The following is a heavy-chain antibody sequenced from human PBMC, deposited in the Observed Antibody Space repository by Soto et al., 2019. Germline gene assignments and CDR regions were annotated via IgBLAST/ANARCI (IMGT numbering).Heavy chain of an antibody. CDR2: ISSSSSTI. V-gene: IGHV3-48*01. Sequence: GGSLRLSCAASGFTFSSYSMNWVRQAPGKGLEWVSYISSSSSTIYYADSVKGRFTISRDNAKNSLYLQMNSLRAEDTAVYYCARDLWRSSSWYVDFDYWGQGPLVTVSS. D-gene: IGHD6-13*01. CDR3: ARDLWRSSSWYVDFDY. CDR1: GFTFSSYS. J-gene: IGHJ4*02.